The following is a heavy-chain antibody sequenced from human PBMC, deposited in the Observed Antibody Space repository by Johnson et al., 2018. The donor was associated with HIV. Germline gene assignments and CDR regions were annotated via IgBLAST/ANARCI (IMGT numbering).Heavy chain of an antibody. V-gene: IGHV3-48*03. CDR3: VKGMDSSSWYAFDI. CDR2: ISGSGGTI. Sequence: EVQLVESGGGVVQPGGSLRLSCAASGFTFSSYAMHWVRQAPGKGLEWVSYISGSGGTIYYADSVKGRFTISRDNFKNRLYLQMNSLRAEDTAIYYCVKGMDSSSWYAFDIWGQGTMVTVSS. CDR1: GFTFSSYA. D-gene: IGHD6-13*01. J-gene: IGHJ3*02.